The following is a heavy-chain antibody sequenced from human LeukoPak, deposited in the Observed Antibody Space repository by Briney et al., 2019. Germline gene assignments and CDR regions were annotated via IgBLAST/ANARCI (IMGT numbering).Heavy chain of an antibody. CDR2: INQDGSEK. Sequence: PGGSLRLSCAASGFTPGNHWMSWVRQAPGKGLEWVANINQDGSEKYYVDSVKGRFTISRDNAKNSLYLQMNSLRAEDTAVYYCGRAYGAGSCDYWGQGTLVTVSS. CDR3: GRAYGAGSCDY. D-gene: IGHD3-10*01. J-gene: IGHJ4*02. CDR1: GFTPGNHW. V-gene: IGHV3-7*01.